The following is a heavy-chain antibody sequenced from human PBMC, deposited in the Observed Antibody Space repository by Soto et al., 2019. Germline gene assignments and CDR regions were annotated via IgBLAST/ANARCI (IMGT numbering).Heavy chain of an antibody. D-gene: IGHD3-9*01. CDR3: ARATTAYDILTGYYGRWYYFDY. CDR2: IYYSGST. CDR1: GGSISSYY. Sequence: SETLSRTCTVSGGSISSYYWSWIRQPPGKGLEWIGYIYYSGSTNYNPSLKSRVTISVDTSKNQFSLKLSSVTAADTAVYYCARATTAYDILTGYYGRWYYFDYWGQGTLVTISS. V-gene: IGHV4-59*01. J-gene: IGHJ4*02.